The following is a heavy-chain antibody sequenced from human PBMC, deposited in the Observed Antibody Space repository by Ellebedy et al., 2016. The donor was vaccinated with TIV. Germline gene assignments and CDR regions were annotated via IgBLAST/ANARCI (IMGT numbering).Heavy chain of an antibody. J-gene: IGHJ4*02. CDR3: ARPSYYYDSSGYSQYYFDY. CDR1: GGSFSTYY. CDR2: INDSGST. D-gene: IGHD3-22*01. V-gene: IGHV4-34*01. Sequence: GSLRLSCALYGGSFSTYYWSWIRQPPGKGLEWIAEINDSGSTNYNPSLKSRVTISVNTAKNQFSLKLLPVTAADTVVYYCARPSYYYDSSGYSQYYFDYWGQGTPVTVSS.